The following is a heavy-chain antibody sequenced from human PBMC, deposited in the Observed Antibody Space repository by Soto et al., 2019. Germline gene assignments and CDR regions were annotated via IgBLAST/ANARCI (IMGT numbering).Heavy chain of an antibody. J-gene: IGHJ4*02. D-gene: IGHD3-16*01. CDR1: GFTFSSYA. CDR2: ISGSGGST. V-gene: IGHV3-23*01. Sequence: PGGSLRLSCAASGFTFSSYAMSWVRQAPGKGLEWVSAISGSGGSTYYADSVKGRFTISRDNSKNTLYLQMNSLRAEDTAVYYCAKVPDIMITFGGVRFDYWGQGTLVTVS. CDR3: AKVPDIMITFGGVRFDY.